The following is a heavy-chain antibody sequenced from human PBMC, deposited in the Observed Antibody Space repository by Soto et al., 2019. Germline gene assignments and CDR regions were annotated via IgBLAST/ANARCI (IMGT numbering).Heavy chain of an antibody. D-gene: IGHD2-15*01. Sequence: QVQLVESGGGVVQPGRSLRLSCAASGFTFSSYGMHWVRQAPGKGLEWVAVIWYDGSNKYYADSVKGRFPISRDNSKNTLYLQMNSLRAEDTAVYYCARDREIGYCSGGSCYYFDYWGQGTLVTVSS. V-gene: IGHV3-33*01. J-gene: IGHJ4*02. CDR1: GFTFSSYG. CDR2: IWYDGSNK. CDR3: ARDREIGYCSGGSCYYFDY.